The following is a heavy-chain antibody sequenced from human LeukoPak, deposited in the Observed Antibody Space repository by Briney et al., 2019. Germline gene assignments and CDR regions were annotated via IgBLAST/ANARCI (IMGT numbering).Heavy chain of an antibody. CDR1: GFTFSSYS. CDR3: ARDPGGYDFDY. V-gene: IGHV3-21*01. D-gene: IGHD5-12*01. CDR2: ISRSSSYI. Sequence: GGSLRLSCAASGFTFSSYSMNWVRQAPGQGLEWVSSISRSSSYIYYADSVKGRFTISRDNAKNSLYLQMNSLRAEDTAVYYCARDPGGYDFDYWGQGTLVTASS. J-gene: IGHJ4*02.